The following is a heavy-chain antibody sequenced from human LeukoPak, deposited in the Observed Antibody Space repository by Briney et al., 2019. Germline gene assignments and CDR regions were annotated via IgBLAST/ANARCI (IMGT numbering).Heavy chain of an antibody. D-gene: IGHD6-6*01. CDR1: GDSVSSNSAA. Sequence: SQTLSLTCAISGDSVSSNSAAWNWNRQSPSRGLEWLGSTYYRSKWYNDYAVSVKSRITINPDTSKNQFSLQLNSVTPEDTAVYYCARGRLSYSSSSPFFGYWGQGTLVTVSS. J-gene: IGHJ4*02. V-gene: IGHV6-1*01. CDR2: TYYRSKWYN. CDR3: ARGRLSYSSSSPFFGY.